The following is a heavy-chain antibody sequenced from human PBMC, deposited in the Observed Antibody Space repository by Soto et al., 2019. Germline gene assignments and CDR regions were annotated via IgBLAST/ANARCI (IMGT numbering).Heavy chain of an antibody. D-gene: IGHD7-27*01. Sequence: GESLKISCKASGYSFTTYWIGWVRQMPGKGLEWIGIIYPGDSDTKYSPSLQGQVTISADMSISTAYLQWTSLKASDTAMYYCATRANSYWYFDLWGRGTLVTVS. V-gene: IGHV5-51*01. CDR2: IYPGDSDT. CDR3: ATRANSYWYFDL. J-gene: IGHJ2*01. CDR1: GYSFTTYW.